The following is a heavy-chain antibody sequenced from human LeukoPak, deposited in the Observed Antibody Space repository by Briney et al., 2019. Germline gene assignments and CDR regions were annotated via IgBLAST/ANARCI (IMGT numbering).Heavy chain of an antibody. CDR3: ARLNIVGGYYYYGMDV. Sequence: SGTLSLTCTVSGGSISSYYWSWVRQPPGKGLEWMGDIYYSGSTNYNPSLRSRVTISVDTSKNEFSLKLRSVNAADTAVYYCARLNIVGGYYYYGMDVWGQGTTVSVSS. CDR2: IYYSGST. J-gene: IGHJ6*02. D-gene: IGHD1-26*01. CDR1: GGSISSYY. V-gene: IGHV4-59*08.